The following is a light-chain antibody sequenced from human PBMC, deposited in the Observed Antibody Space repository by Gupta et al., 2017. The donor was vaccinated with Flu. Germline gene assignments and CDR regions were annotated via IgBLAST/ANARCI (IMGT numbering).Light chain of an antibody. J-gene: IGLJ2*01. CDR2: AKN. CDR1: SFRNSY. CDR3: NYRDSTDINQAV. Sequence: SSELTQDPVVSVPSVQTVRLTCQGDSFRNSYASWYQQKPGQTPVLLINAKNIRPSGIPDRFSGSSSGNTASLTTTGAQAEEEADYYGNYRDSTDINQAVFGGGTKLTVL. V-gene: IGLV3-19*01.